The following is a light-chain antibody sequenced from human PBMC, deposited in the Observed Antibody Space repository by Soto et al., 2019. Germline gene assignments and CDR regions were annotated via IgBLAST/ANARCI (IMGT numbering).Light chain of an antibody. CDR2: DAS. Sequence: EIVLTQSPGTLSLSPGERVTLSCRASQSLTSKSLAWYQQKSGQAPRLLIYDASTRPTGIPDRFNGSGSGTDFTLTINGLEPEYFAVFFCQQYGSSPYSFGLGTELEI. CDR3: QQYGSSPYS. V-gene: IGKV3-20*01. CDR1: QSLTSKS. J-gene: IGKJ2*01.